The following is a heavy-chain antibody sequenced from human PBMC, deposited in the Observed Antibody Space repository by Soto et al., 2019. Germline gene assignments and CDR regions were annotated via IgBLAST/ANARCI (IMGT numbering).Heavy chain of an antibody. D-gene: IGHD6-13*01. V-gene: IGHV4-39*01. CDR2: IYYSGNA. Sequence: SETLSLTCTVSGGSISSRSYYWGGIRQPPGKGLEWIGSIYYSGNAYYNPSLKSRVAVSVDTSKNQFSLKVTSVTATDTAVYYCARHKDTSSRYLLPDFWGQGTLVTVSS. CDR3: ARHKDTSSRYLLPDF. J-gene: IGHJ4*02. CDR1: GGSISSRSYY.